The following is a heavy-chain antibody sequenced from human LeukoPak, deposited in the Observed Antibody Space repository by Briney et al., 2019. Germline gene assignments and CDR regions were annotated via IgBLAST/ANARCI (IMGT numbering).Heavy chain of an antibody. CDR1: GGAISFYY. Sequence: PSETLSLTCTVSGGAISFYYWSWIRQPPGKGLDWITYMYYSGSTNYNPSLKSRVSISVDTSKNQFSLKLTSVTAADTAVYYSARGGSIVGATPHDTFDIWGQGTMVTVSS. V-gene: IGHV4-59*01. D-gene: IGHD1-26*01. CDR3: ARGGSIVGATPHDTFDI. J-gene: IGHJ3*02. CDR2: MYYSGST.